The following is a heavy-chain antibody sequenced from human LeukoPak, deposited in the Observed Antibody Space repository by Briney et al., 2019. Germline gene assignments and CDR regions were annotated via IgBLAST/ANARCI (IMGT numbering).Heavy chain of an antibody. Sequence: GGSLRLSCAASGFTFSAYTMNWVRQAPGKGLEWISSITSSSRYIYYAGSVKGRFTISRDNAKNSLYLQMNNLRAEDTAVYYCAKDHESSGSGELGFWGQGTLVPVSS. CDR2: ITSSSRYI. D-gene: IGHD3-10*01. CDR1: GFTFSAYT. CDR3: AKDHESSGSGELGF. J-gene: IGHJ4*02. V-gene: IGHV3-21*01.